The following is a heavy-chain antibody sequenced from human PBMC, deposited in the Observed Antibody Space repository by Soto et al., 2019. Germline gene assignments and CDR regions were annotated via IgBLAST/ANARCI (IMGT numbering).Heavy chain of an antibody. J-gene: IGHJ5*02. Sequence: QVQLVESGGGVVQPGKSLRLSCAASGFPFSIYGMHWVRQAPGKGLEWVAVISDDGSKKFYAESVKGRFAVSRDNSKNTLFLQMNGLRAEDTALYYCAIDGVFYQEGTSNWFDPWGQGTLVTVSS. V-gene: IGHV3-30*03. D-gene: IGHD2-2*01. CDR3: AIDGVFYQEGTSNWFDP. CDR2: ISDDGSKK. CDR1: GFPFSIYG.